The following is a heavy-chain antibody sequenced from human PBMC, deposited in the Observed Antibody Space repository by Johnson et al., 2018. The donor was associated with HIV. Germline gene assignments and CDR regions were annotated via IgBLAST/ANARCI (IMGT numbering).Heavy chain of an antibody. D-gene: IGHD1-1*01. CDR2: ISSSGSTI. Sequence: QMLLVESGGGLVQPGVSLRLSCTASGFTVSSNYMSWIRQAPGKGLEWVSYISSSGSTIYYADSVKGRFTISRDNAKNSLYLQMNSLRAEDTAVYYCARVLGTSDAFDIWGQGTMVTVSS. J-gene: IGHJ3*02. V-gene: IGHV3-11*04. CDR3: ARVLGTSDAFDI. CDR1: GFTVSSNY.